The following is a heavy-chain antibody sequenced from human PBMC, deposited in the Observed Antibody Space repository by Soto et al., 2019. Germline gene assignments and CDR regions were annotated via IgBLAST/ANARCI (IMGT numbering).Heavy chain of an antibody. Sequence: GASVKVSCKASGYTFTSYGISWVRQAPGQGLEWMGWISAYNGNTNYAQKFQGRVTMTTDTSTSTAYMAFLEMNSLKTEDTAVYYCARQGVALELDVWGQGTPVTVSS. CDR2: ISAYNGNT. CDR1: GYTFTSYG. D-gene: IGHD2-21*01. V-gene: IGHV1-18*01. J-gene: IGHJ4*02. CDR3: ARQGVALELDV.